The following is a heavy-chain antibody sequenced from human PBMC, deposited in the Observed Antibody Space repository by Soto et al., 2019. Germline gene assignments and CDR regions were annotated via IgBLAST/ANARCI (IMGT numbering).Heavy chain of an antibody. D-gene: IGHD3-22*01. CDR1: GFTFSNAW. V-gene: IGHV3-15*01. Sequence: EVQLVESGGGLVKPGGSLRLSCAASGFTFSNAWMSWVRQAPGKGLEWVGRIKSKTDGGTTDYAAPVKGRFTISRDDSKNTLDLQMNSLKTEDTAVYYCTTTYYYDSSGSKPGGYWGQGTLVTVSS. CDR2: IKSKTDGGTT. J-gene: IGHJ4*02. CDR3: TTTYYYDSSGSKPGGY.